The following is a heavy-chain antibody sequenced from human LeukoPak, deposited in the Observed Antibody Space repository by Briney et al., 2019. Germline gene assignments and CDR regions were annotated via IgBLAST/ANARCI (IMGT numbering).Heavy chain of an antibody. V-gene: IGHV1-46*01. CDR2: INPSGGST. J-gene: IGHJ6*03. Sequence: ASVKVSCKASGYTFTSYYMHWVRQAPGQGLEWMGIINPSGGSTSYAQKFQGRVTMTRDMSTSTVYMELSSLRSEDTAVYYCARMREMATIGYYYYYMDVWGKGTTVTVSS. CDR1: GYTFTSYY. CDR3: ARMREMATIGYYYYYMDV. D-gene: IGHD5-24*01.